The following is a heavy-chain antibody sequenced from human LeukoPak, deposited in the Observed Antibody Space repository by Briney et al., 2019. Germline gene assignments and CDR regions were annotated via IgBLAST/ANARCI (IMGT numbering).Heavy chain of an antibody. J-gene: IGHJ4*02. CDR2: ISAYNGNT. Sequence: ASVKVSCKASGYTFTSYGISWVRQAPGQGLEWMGWISAYNGNTNYAQKLQGRVTMTTDTSTSTAYTELRSLRSDDTAVYYCARDGGIAAADRPFDYWGQGTLVTVSS. D-gene: IGHD6-13*01. CDR1: GYTFTSYG. CDR3: ARDGGIAAADRPFDY. V-gene: IGHV1-18*01.